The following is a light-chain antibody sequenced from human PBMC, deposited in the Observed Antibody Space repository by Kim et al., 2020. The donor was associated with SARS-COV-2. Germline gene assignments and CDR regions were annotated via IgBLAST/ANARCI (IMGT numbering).Light chain of an antibody. CDR1: QSIDNN. CDR3: QQSYSTPRT. CDR2: SAS. J-gene: IGKJ1*01. Sequence: ASVGDRVTITCRASQSIDNNLNWYYQKPGIAPRLLIYSASSLQSGVPSRFSGRGSGTDFTLTISSLQPEDFATYYCQQSYSTPRTFGQGTKVDIK. V-gene: IGKV1-39*01.